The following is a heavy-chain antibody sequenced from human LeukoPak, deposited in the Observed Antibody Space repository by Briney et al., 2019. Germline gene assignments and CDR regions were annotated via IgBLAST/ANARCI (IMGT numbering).Heavy chain of an antibody. J-gene: IGHJ4*02. CDR3: ARDWFSDSSGYYPSPGFDC. D-gene: IGHD3-22*01. Sequence: GASVKVSCKASGYTFTSYYMHWVRQAPGQGLEWMGIINPSGGSTSYAQKFQGRVTMTRDTSTSTVYMELSSLRSEDTAVYYCARDWFSDSSGYYPSPGFDCWGQGTLVTVSS. V-gene: IGHV1-46*01. CDR1: GYTFTSYY. CDR2: INPSGGST.